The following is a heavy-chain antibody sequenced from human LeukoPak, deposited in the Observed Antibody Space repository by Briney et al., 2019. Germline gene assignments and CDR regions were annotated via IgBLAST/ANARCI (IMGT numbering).Heavy chain of an antibody. Sequence: PGGSLRLSCAASGFTFSSYAMSWVRQAPGKGLEWVSAISGSGGSTYYADPVKGRFTISRDNSKNTLYLQMNSLRAEDTAVYYCAKDSDSGTYRAPFDYWGQGTLVTVSS. J-gene: IGHJ4*02. CDR3: AKDSDSGTYRAPFDY. V-gene: IGHV3-23*01. CDR1: GFTFSSYA. D-gene: IGHD1-26*01. CDR2: ISGSGGST.